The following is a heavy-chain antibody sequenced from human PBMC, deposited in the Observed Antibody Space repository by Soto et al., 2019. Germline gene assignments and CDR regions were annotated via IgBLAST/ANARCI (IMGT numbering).Heavy chain of an antibody. Sequence: EVQLVESGGGLVQPGGSLRLSCAASGFTFSSYWMHWDRQAPGKGLVWVSRINSDGSSTSYADSVKGGITISRDNAKNTPYLQMSSLSAEDTAVYYCARGGYYRTAAWGQGTLVTVSS. J-gene: IGHJ5*02. CDR2: INSDGSST. V-gene: IGHV3-74*01. CDR3: ARGGYYRTAA. D-gene: IGHD2-8*01. CDR1: GFTFSSYW.